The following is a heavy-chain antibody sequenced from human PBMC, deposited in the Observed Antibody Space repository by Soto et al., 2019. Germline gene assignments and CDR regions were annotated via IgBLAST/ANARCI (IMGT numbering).Heavy chain of an antibody. CDR3: ARDVRRVGATTNYYYGMDV. CDR2: TYYRSKWYN. V-gene: IGHV6-1*01. CDR1: GDSVSSNSAA. Sequence: SQTLSLTCAISGDSVSSNSAAWNWIRQSPSRGLEWLGRTYYRSKWYNDYAVSVKSRITINPDTSTNQFSLQLNSVTPEDTAVYYCARDVRRVGATTNYYYGMDVWGQGTTVTISS. D-gene: IGHD1-26*01. J-gene: IGHJ6*02.